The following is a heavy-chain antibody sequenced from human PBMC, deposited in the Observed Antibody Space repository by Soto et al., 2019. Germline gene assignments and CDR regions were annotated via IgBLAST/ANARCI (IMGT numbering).Heavy chain of an antibody. V-gene: IGHV3-7*05. CDR3: ARVHYDFWSGYYTTGYNWFDP. D-gene: IGHD3-3*01. CDR1: GFTFSSYW. Sequence: QPGGSLRLSCAASGFTFSSYWMSWVRQAPGKGLEWVANIKQDGSEKYYVDSVKGRFTISRDNAKNSLYLQMNSLRAEDTAVYYCARVHYDFWSGYYTTGYNWFDPWGQGTLVTVSS. CDR2: IKQDGSEK. J-gene: IGHJ5*02.